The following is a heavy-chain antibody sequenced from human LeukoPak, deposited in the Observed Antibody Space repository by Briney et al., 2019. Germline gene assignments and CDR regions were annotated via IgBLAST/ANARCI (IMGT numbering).Heavy chain of an antibody. D-gene: IGHD6-13*01. J-gene: IGHJ5*02. CDR2: IYDSGNT. V-gene: IGHV4-59*08. Sequence: KPSETLSLTCTVSGGSISSYYWSWIRQAPGKGLEWIGYIYDSGNTNNNPSLRSRVTISEDTSKNQFSLKLNSVTAADTAVYYCARGHQLASFDPWGQGTLVIVSS. CDR3: ARGHQLASFDP. CDR1: GGSISSYY.